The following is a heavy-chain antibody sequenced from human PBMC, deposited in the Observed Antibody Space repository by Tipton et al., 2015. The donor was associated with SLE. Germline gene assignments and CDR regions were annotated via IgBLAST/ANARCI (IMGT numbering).Heavy chain of an antibody. CDR2: IYYSGST. D-gene: IGHD4-17*01. J-gene: IGHJ3*02. CDR1: GGSISSYY. CDR3: ARGGYGDYSVLPAFDI. Sequence: TLSLTCTVSGGSISSYYWSWIRQHPGKGLEWIGYIYYSGSTNYNPSLKSRVTISVDTSKNQFSLKLSSVTAADTAVYYCARGGYGDYSVLPAFDIWGQGTMVTVSS. V-gene: IGHV4-59*01.